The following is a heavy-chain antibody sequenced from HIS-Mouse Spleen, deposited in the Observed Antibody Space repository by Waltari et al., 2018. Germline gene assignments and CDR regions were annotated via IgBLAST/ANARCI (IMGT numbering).Heavy chain of an antibody. CDR1: GGSFSVYY. Sequence: QVQLQQWGAGLLKPSETLSLTCAVYGGSFSVYYWSWIRQPPGKGLEWIGYYSGSTNYNPSLKSRVTISVDTSKNQFSLKLSSVTAADTAVYYCARASRDLLLPRYFDLWGRGTLVTVSS. CDR2: YYSGST. CDR3: ARASRDLLLPRYFDL. J-gene: IGHJ2*01. V-gene: IGHV4-34*01.